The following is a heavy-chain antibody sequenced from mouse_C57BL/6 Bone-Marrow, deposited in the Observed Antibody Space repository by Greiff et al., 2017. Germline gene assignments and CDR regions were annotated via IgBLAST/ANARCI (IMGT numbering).Heavy chain of an antibody. J-gene: IGHJ2*01. D-gene: IGHD1-1*01. CDR1: GYTFTDYY. CDR3: ACGDYGSSFGY. V-gene: IGHV1-19*01. Sequence: VQLQQSGPVLVKPGASVQMSCKASGYTFTDYYMNWVKQSHGKSLEWIGVINPYTGGTSNNQKVKGKATLTVAKSSSTAYIELNSLTSVDSAVYYCACGDYGSSFGYWGQGTTLIVSS. CDR2: INPYTGGT.